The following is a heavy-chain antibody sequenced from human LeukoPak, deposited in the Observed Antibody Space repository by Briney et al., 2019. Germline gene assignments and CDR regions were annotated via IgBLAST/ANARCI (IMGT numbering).Heavy chain of an antibody. CDR1: GYTFTDYS. D-gene: IGHD3-10*01. V-gene: IGHV1-2*02. Sequence: ASVKVSCTASGYTFTDYSMHWVRQAPGQGLEWMGWVYPNTGGANYAQRFQGRVTMTRDTSIGTAYMNLSRLRSDDTAIYYCARGIIRGVRPFDYWGQGTLVTVSS. CDR3: ARGIIRGVRPFDY. J-gene: IGHJ4*02. CDR2: VYPNTGGA.